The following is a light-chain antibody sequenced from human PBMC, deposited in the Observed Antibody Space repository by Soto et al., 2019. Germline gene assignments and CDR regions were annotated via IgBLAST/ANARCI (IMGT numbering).Light chain of an antibody. CDR1: QSIDTW. CDR2: KAS. Sequence: DIQMTQSPSTLSEFVGDTVTISCRASQSIDTWLAWHQQKPGRAPKLLISKASALESGVPSRFSGSGSGTDFTLTIRDVQPDDFAIYYCQQYNAWPPLTFGGGTKVDIK. J-gene: IGKJ4*01. CDR3: QQYNAWPPLT. V-gene: IGKV1-5*03.